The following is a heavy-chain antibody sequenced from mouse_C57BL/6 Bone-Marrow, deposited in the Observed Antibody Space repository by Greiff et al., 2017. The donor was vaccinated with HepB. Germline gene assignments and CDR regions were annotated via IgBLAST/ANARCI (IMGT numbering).Heavy chain of an antibody. J-gene: IGHJ1*03. Sequence: EVKLVESGGGLVQPGGSLKLSCAASGFTFSDYYMYWVRQTPEKRLEWVAYISNGGGSTYYPDTVKGRFTISRDNAKNTLYLQMSRLKSEDTAMYYCARHGGGYYVDWYFDVWGTGTTVTVSS. D-gene: IGHD2-3*01. CDR2: ISNGGGST. CDR1: GFTFSDYY. CDR3: ARHGGGYYVDWYFDV. V-gene: IGHV5-12*01.